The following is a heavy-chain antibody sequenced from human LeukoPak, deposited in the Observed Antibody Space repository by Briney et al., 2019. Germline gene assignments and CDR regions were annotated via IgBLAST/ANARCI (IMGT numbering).Heavy chain of an antibody. D-gene: IGHD2-21*01. V-gene: IGHV3-23*01. CDR1: GFTFSSYG. CDR3: AKDPVAYCGGDCYDY. J-gene: IGHJ4*02. Sequence: PGGSLRLSCAASGFTFSSYGMSWVRQAPGKGLEWVSAISGSGGSTYYADSVKGRFTISRDNSKNTLYLQMNSLRAEDTAVYYCAKDPVAYCGGDCYDYWGQGTLVTVSS. CDR2: ISGSGGST.